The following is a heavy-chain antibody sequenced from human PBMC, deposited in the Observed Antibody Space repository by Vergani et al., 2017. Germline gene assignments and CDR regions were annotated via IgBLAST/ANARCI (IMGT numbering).Heavy chain of an antibody. CDR3: ARYDSSGWSYYFDY. J-gene: IGHJ4*02. Sequence: EVQLLESGGGLVQPGGSLRLSSAPSRFTSRSYALSWVRQAPGKGLEWVSYISSSGSTIYYADSVKGRFTISRDTAKNSLYLQMNGLRAEDTAVYYCARYDSSGWSYYFDYWGQGTLVTVSS. CDR2: ISSSGSTI. D-gene: IGHD6-19*01. CDR1: RFTSRSYA. V-gene: IGHV3-48*03.